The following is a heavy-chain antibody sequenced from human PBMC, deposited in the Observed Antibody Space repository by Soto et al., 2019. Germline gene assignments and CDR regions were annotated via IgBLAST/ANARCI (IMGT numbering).Heavy chain of an antibody. V-gene: IGHV3-7*01. D-gene: IGHD1-1*01. CDR3: TRDFQGPLDYGMDV. CDR2: VKYDGSQT. CDR1: GFTFSSYW. J-gene: IGHJ6*02. Sequence: LGLSCAGSGFTFSSYWMSWVRQAPGQGLEWVANVKYDGSQTYYVGSVKGRFTISRDNAKNSLYLQMNSLRAEDTAVYYCTRDFQGPLDYGMDVWGQGTTVTVSS.